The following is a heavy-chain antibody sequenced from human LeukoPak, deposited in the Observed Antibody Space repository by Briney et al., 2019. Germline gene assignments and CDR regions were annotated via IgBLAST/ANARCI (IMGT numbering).Heavy chain of an antibody. CDR1: GFIFDDYG. Sequence: GGSLRLSCAASGFIFDDYGMSWVRQAPGKGLGWVSCINWNGGNTGYAASVKGRFTTSRDNAKNSLYLQMNSLRAEDTALYYCARDQYGSGDGYYMDVWGKGTTVTISS. D-gene: IGHD3-10*01. V-gene: IGHV3-20*04. CDR2: INWNGGNT. J-gene: IGHJ6*03. CDR3: ARDQYGSGDGYYMDV.